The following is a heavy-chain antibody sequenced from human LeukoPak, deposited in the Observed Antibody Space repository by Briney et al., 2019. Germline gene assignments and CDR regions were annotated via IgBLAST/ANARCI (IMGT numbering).Heavy chain of an antibody. D-gene: IGHD4-17*01. J-gene: IGHJ4*02. CDR2: ISGGGAST. Sequence: GGSLRLSCLTSGFTLSTNAMSWVRQAPGKGQEWISGISGGGASTYYADSVKGRFTISRDNSKNTLYLQMNSLRAEDTAVYYCAKDRRGTTVTVYFDYWGQGTLVTVSS. CDR3: AKDRRGTTVTVYFDY. CDR1: GFTLSTNA. V-gene: IGHV3-23*01.